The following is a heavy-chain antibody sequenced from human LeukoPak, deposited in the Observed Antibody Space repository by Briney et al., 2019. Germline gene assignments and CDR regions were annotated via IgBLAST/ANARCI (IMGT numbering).Heavy chain of an antibody. CDR3: ARHGPKYYYDSSGYSP. CDR1: GGSISSYY. J-gene: IGHJ5*02. D-gene: IGHD3-22*01. Sequence: SETLSLTCTVSGGSISSYYWSWIRQPPGKGLEWIGEINHSGSTNYNPSLKSRVTISVDTSKNQFSLKLSSVTAADTAVYYCARHGPKYYYDSSGYSPWGQGTLVTVSS. CDR2: INHSGST. V-gene: IGHV4-34*01.